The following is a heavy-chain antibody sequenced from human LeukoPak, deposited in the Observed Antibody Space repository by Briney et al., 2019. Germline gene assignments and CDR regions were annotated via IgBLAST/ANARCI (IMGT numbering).Heavy chain of an antibody. Sequence: GGSLRLSCAASGVSFSRYWMSWVCQTPGKGLEWVANIKEDGSEQYYADSVKGRFTISRDNVKNSLFLQVNSLRAEDTAVYYCARDSFETDIDYWGQGTLVTVSS. CDR1: GVSFSRYW. CDR2: IKEDGSEQ. J-gene: IGHJ4*02. CDR3: ARDSFETDIDY. V-gene: IGHV3-7*01. D-gene: IGHD1-14*01.